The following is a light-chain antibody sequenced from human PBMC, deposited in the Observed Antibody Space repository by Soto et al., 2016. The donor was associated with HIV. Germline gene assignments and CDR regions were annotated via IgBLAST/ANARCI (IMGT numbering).Light chain of an antibody. CDR2: AAS. CDR3: QQANSFPRT. V-gene: IGKV1-12*01. CDR1: QDISTW. Sequence: DIQMTQSPSSVSASVGDRVTITCRASQDISTWLAWYQQKPGKAPKLLIYAASTLQSGVPSRFSGSGSATDFTLTISSLQPENFATYYCQQANSFPRTFGPGTKVDIK. J-gene: IGKJ3*01.